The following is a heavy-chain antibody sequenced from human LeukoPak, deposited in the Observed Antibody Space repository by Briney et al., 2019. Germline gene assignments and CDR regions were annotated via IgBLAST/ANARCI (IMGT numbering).Heavy chain of an antibody. V-gene: IGHV3-23*01. D-gene: IGHD6-19*01. J-gene: IGHJ4*02. CDR1: GFTSNGHA. Sequence: GGSLRLSCAASGFTSNGHAMSWVRQAPGKGLEWVSAITGGGGHTYYADSVKGRFTISRDNSENTLSLQMNSLRAEDTAVYYCAKSATTAVAGPFDYWGQGTLVTVSS. CDR2: ITGGGGHT. CDR3: AKSATTAVAGPFDY.